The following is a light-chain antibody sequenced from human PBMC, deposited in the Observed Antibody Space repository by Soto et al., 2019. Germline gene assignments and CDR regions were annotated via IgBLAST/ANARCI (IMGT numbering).Light chain of an antibody. CDR3: QQYNNWPLT. V-gene: IGKV3-15*01. Sequence: EILMTQSPATLSVSPGERATLSGRASQSVNNNLAWYQQKPGQAPRLLIYGESARATGIPARFSGSGSGTEFTLTISSLQSEDFAVYYCQQYNNWPLTFGGGTKVEIK. CDR1: QSVNNN. J-gene: IGKJ4*01. CDR2: GES.